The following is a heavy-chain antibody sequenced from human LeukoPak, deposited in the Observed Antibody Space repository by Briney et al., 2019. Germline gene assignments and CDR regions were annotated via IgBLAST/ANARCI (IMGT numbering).Heavy chain of an antibody. CDR2: VSYDGTNE. D-gene: IGHD2-8*01. CDR3: AKDWANGDYIDH. V-gene: IGHV3-30*18. Sequence: GRSLRLSCAASGFTFSDYGMHWVRQAPGKGLEWVAVVSYDGTNEKYADPVKGRFTISRDTYKNTLSLQMNSLRADDTAVYYCAKDWANGDYIDHWGQGTLVTVSS. J-gene: IGHJ4*02. CDR1: GFTFSDYG.